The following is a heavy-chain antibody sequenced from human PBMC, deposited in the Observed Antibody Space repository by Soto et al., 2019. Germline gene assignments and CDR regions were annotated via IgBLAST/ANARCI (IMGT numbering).Heavy chain of an antibody. V-gene: IGHV3-7*03. CDR1: GFSVNTYD. CDR3: TTRIA. CDR2: INEDGSAK. Sequence: PGGSLRLSCVASGFSVNTYDFHWVRQAPGKGLEWVANINEDGSAKYYVDSAKGRFTLSRDDSKNTLYLQMHSLKTEDTGVYYCTTRIAGGQGTRVTVPS. J-gene: IGHJ4*02. D-gene: IGHD2-15*01.